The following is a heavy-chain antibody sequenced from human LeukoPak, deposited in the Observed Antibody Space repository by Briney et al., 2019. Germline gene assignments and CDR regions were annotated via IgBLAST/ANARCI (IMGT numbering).Heavy chain of an antibody. J-gene: IGHJ4*02. CDR3: ARGYCSSATCRHFDY. Sequence: ASVKVSCKASGYAFTNYAISWVRQAPGQGLERMGWISVYNGNTNYAQKLQGRVTMTADTSTTTAYMELRSLRSDDTAVYYCARGYCSSATCRHFDYWGQGALVTVSS. D-gene: IGHD2-2*01. CDR2: ISVYNGNT. V-gene: IGHV1-18*01. CDR1: GYAFTNYA.